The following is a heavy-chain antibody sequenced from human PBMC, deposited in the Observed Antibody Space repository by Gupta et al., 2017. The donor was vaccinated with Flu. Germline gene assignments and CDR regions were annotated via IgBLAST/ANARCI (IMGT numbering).Heavy chain of an antibody. D-gene: IGHD6-6*01. CDR3: ARIEYSSSPFDY. Sequence: QVQLVESGGGVVQPGRSLQLSCAGSGFTFSXYXLHWVRQAPGKGLEWVAVIGYDGSNKYYADSVKGRFTISRDNSKNTLYLQMNSLRAEDTAVYYCARIEYSSSPFDYWGQGTLVTVSS. CDR2: IGYDGSNK. J-gene: IGHJ4*02. CDR1: GFTFSXYX. V-gene: IGHV3-33*01.